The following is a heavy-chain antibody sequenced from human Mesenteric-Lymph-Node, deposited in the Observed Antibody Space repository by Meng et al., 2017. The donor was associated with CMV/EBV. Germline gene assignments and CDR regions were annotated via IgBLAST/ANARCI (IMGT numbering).Heavy chain of an antibody. D-gene: IGHD6-19*01. CDR1: GFTFSSYS. V-gene: IGHV3-21*01. Sequence: GESLKISCAASGFTFSSYSMNWVRQAPGKGLEWVSSISSSSSYIYYADSVKGRFTISRDNAKNSLYLQMNSLRAEDTAVYYCARRDKVSGWYSSPPPGFDYWGQGTLVTVSS. CDR2: ISSSSSYI. CDR3: ARRDKVSGWYSSPPPGFDY. J-gene: IGHJ4*02.